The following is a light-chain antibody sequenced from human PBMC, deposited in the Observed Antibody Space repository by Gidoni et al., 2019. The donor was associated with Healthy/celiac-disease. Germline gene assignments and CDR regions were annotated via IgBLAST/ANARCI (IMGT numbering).Light chain of an antibody. CDR1: QSVSSSY. V-gene: IGKV3-20*01. Sequence: EIVLTQSPGTLSLSPGERATLSCRASQSVSSSYLAWYQQKPGQAPRLLIYGASSRATGIPDFTLTISRLESEDFAVYYCQQYGSSPKLTFXGXTKVEIK. CDR3: QQYGSSPKLT. J-gene: IGKJ4*01. CDR2: GAS.